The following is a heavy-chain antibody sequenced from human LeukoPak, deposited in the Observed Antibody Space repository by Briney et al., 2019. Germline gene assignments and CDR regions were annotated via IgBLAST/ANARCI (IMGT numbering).Heavy chain of an antibody. CDR2: VYYSGST. CDR3: ASNTGTVFDY. J-gene: IGHJ4*02. CDR1: GDFITAYY. Sequence: SETLSLTCTVSGDFITAYYWSWIRQPPGKGLEWIGYVYYSGSTEYNPSLRCRVTISLEMSKQQFSLNLTSVTAADTAVYYCASNTGTVFDYWGQGALVTVSS. D-gene: IGHD7-27*01. V-gene: IGHV4-59*01.